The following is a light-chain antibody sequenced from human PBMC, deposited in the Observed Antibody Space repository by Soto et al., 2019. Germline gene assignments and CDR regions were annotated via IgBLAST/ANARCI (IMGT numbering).Light chain of an antibody. J-gene: IGLJ2*01. CDR2: DVN. V-gene: IGLV2-14*01. CDR1: TSDVGGYNH. CDR3: SSYTNTNTLV. Sequence: QSVLIQPASVSGSPGQSITISCTGTTSDVGGYNHVSWFQQHPGKVPKLMIHDVNNRPSGVSNRFSGSKSGNTASLTISGLQAEDEADYYCSSYTNTNTLVFGGGTKVTVL.